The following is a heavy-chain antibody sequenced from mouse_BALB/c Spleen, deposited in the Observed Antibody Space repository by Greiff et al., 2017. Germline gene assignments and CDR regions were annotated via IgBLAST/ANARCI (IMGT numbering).Heavy chain of an antibody. CDR1: GYTFSSYW. CDR2: ILPGSGST. CDR3: ARSWLLKGYAMDY. Sequence: VQLQESGAELMKPGASVKISCKATGYTFSSYWIEWVKQRPGHGLEWIGEILPGSGSTNYNEKFKGKATFTADTSSNTAYMQLSSLTSEDSAVYYCARSWLLKGYAMDYWGQGTSVTVSS. J-gene: IGHJ4*01. D-gene: IGHD2-3*01. V-gene: IGHV1-9*01.